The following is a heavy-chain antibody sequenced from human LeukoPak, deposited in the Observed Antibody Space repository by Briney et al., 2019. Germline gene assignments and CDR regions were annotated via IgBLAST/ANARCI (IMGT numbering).Heavy chain of an antibody. V-gene: IGHV3-23*01. J-gene: IGHJ5*02. Sequence: GGSLRLSCAASGFTFTNYAMSWVRQAPGKGLEWVSGISGSGGSTYYADSLKGRFTISRDTSENTLYLQMKSLRAEDTAVYYCAKDGYFDWLGWFDPWGQGTLVTVSS. CDR2: ISGSGGST. CDR3: AKDGYFDWLGWFDP. CDR1: GFTFTNYA. D-gene: IGHD3-9*01.